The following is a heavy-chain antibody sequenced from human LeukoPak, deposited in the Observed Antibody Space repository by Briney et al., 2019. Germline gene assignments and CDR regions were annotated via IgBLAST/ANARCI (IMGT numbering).Heavy chain of an antibody. D-gene: IGHD2-21*01. CDR2: MNPNSGNT. J-gene: IGHJ4*02. V-gene: IGHV1-8*03. Sequence: GASVKVSCKASGYTFTSYDINWVRQASGQGLEWMGGMNPNSGNTGYAQKFQGRVTITRNTSISTAYMELSSLRSEDTAVYYCAREYCGGDCYSDYWGQGTLVTVSS. CDR1: GYTFTSYD. CDR3: AREYCGGDCYSDY.